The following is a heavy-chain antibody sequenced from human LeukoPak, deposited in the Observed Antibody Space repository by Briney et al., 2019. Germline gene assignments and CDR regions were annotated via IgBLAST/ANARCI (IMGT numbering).Heavy chain of an antibody. V-gene: IGHV4-30-2*01. CDR2: IYHSGST. J-gene: IGHJ6*02. D-gene: IGHD2-2*01. CDR1: GDSISNYY. CDR3: ARVGRVPAAAHGYYYYGMDV. Sequence: SETLSLTCTVSGDSISNYYWSWIRQPPGKGLEWIGYIYHSGSTYYNPSLKSRVTISVDRSKNQFSLKLSSVSAADTAVYYCARVGRVPAAAHGYYYYGMDVWGQGTTVTVSS.